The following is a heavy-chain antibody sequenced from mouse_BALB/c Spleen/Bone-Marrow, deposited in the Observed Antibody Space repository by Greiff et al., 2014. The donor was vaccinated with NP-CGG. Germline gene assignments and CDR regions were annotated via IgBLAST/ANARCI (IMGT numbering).Heavy chain of an antibody. CDR3: ARYGGY. CDR1: GYTFTSYV. Sequence: EVKLVESGPELVKPGASVKMSCKASGYTFTSYVMHWVKQEPGQGLEWIGYINPYNDGTKYNEKFKGKATLTSDKSSSTAYMELSSLTSEDSAVYYCARYGGYWGQGTTLTVSS. V-gene: IGHV1-14*01. CDR2: INPYNDGT. D-gene: IGHD1-1*02. J-gene: IGHJ2*01.